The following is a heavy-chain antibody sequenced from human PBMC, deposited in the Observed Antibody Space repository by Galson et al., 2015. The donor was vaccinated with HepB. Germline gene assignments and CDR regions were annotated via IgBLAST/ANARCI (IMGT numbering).Heavy chain of an antibody. CDR2: IYYSGST. J-gene: IGHJ4*02. V-gene: IGHV4-59*08. Sequence: SETLSLTCTVSGGSISSYYWSWIRQPPGKGLEWIGYIYYSGSTNYNPSLKSRVTISVDTSKNQFSLKLSSVTAADTAVYYCASGGGGSSWYLNYWGQGTLVTVSS. CDR1: GGSISSYY. CDR3: ASGGGGSSWYLNY. D-gene: IGHD6-13*01.